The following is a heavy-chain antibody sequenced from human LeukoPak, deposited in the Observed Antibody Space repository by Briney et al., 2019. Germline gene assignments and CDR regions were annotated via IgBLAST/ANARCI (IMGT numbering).Heavy chain of an antibody. Sequence: PAGSLRLSCVASGFTFSRHTIHWVRQAPGKGLEWVAVIESDGTNKYHADSVKGRFTISRDNSKNTLYLQMNSLRPEDTALYFCARQDISLDDWGQGTLVTVSS. CDR3: ARQDISLDD. J-gene: IGHJ4*02. V-gene: IGHV3-30-3*01. CDR2: IESDGTNK. CDR1: GFTFSRHT. D-gene: IGHD3-3*02.